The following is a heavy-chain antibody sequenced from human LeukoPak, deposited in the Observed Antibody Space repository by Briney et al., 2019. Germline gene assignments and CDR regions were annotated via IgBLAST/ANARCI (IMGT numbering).Heavy chain of an antibody. V-gene: IGHV4-4*07. Sequence: SETLSLTCTVSGGSISSYYWSWIRQPAGKGLEWIGRIYTSGSTNYNPSLKSRLTMSVDTSKNQFPLNLTSVTAADTAVYYCARGDKPGQGFDYWGQGTLVTVSS. CDR3: ARGDKPGQGFDY. J-gene: IGHJ4*02. CDR1: GGSISSYY. D-gene: IGHD2-15*01. CDR2: IYTSGST.